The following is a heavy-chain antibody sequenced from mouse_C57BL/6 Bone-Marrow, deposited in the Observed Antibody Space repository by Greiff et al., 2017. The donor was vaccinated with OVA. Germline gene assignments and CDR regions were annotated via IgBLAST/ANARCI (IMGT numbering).Heavy chain of an antibody. CDR3: TCNLRGY. CDR1: GFTFSDAW. J-gene: IGHJ2*01. D-gene: IGHD2-1*01. V-gene: IGHV6-6*01. Sequence: EVMLVESGGGLVQPGGSMKLSCAASGFTFSDAWMDWVRQSPEKGLDWVAEIRNKDNNHATYYAESVKGRFTISRADSKSSVYLQMNSLRAEDTGIYYCTCNLRGYWGQGTTLTVSS. CDR2: IRNKDNNHAT.